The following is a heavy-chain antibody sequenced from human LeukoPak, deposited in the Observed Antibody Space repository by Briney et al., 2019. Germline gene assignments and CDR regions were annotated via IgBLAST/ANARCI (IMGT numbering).Heavy chain of an antibody. CDR1: GYTFTDDY. Sequence: GASVKVSCKASGYTFTDDYMHWVRQAPGQGLEFMGWINPDSGFTNYAQKFQGRVTMTTDTSTSTAYMELRSLRSDDTAVYYCARGSRSIVVVPAASNNWFDPWGQGTLVTVSS. V-gene: IGHV1-2*02. CDR2: INPDSGFT. D-gene: IGHD2-2*01. J-gene: IGHJ5*02. CDR3: ARGSRSIVVVPAASNNWFDP.